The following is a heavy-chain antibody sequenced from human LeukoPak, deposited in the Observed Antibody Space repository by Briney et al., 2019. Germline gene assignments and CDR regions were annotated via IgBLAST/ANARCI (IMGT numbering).Heavy chain of an antibody. J-gene: IGHJ4*02. Sequence: GGSLRLSCAASGFTFSSYAMHWVRQAPGKGLEWVAVISYDGSNKYYADSVKGRFTISRDNSKNTLYLQMNSLRAEDTAVYYCAKDYDILTGHFDYWGQGTLVTVSS. V-gene: IGHV3-30-3*01. CDR2: ISYDGSNK. CDR3: AKDYDILTGHFDY. CDR1: GFTFSSYA. D-gene: IGHD3-9*01.